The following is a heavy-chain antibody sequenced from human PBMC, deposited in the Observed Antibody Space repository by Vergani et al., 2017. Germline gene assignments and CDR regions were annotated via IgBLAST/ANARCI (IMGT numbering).Heavy chain of an antibody. V-gene: IGHV4-34*01. CDR2: INHSGST. CDR3: ARVGRDYGVPTADYFDY. Sequence: QVQLQQWGAGLLKPSETLSLTCAVYGESFSGYYWSWIRQPPGKGLEWIGEINHSGSTNYNPSLKSRVTISVDTSKNQFSLKLSSVTAADTAVYYCARVGRDYGVPTADYFDYWGQGTLVTVSS. D-gene: IGHD4-17*01. J-gene: IGHJ4*02. CDR1: GESFSGYY.